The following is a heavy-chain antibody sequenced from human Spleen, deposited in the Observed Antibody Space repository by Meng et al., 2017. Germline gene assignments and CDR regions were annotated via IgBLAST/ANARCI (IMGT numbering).Heavy chain of an antibody. J-gene: IGHJ3*01. CDR3: ARFEGGYLFYDACDL. D-gene: IGHD5-12*01. V-gene: IGHV3-33*01. CDR2: IWYDGLNK. Sequence: GESLKISCAASGFTFSSYGMRWVRQAPGKGLEWVAVIWYDGLNKWYADSVKGRFTISRDDSKSTLYLQMNSLRAEDTALYYCARFEGGYLFYDACDLWGQGTMVTVSS. CDR1: GFTFSSYG.